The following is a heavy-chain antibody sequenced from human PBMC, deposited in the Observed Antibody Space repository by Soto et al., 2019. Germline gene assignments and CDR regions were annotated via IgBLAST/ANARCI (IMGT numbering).Heavy chain of an antibody. Sequence: LRLSCAASGFTFSDYYMSWIRQAPGKGLEWVSYISSSSSYTNYADSVKGRFTISRDNAKNSLYLQMNSLRAEDTAVYYCAGSNWNYAYYFDYWGQGTLVTVSS. V-gene: IGHV3-11*06. D-gene: IGHD1-7*01. CDR1: GFTFSDYY. CDR3: AGSNWNYAYYFDY. J-gene: IGHJ4*02. CDR2: ISSSSSYT.